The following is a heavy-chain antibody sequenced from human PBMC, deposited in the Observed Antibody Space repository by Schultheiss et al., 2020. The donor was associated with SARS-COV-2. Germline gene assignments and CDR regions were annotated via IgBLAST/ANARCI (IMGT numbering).Heavy chain of an antibody. Sequence: GGSLRLSCADSGFTFSTYEMNWVRQAPGKGLEWVSYISSSGSTIYYADSVKGRFTISRDNSKNTLYLQMNSLRAEDTAVYYCARDLGSGWYQGYFQHWGQGTLVTVSS. D-gene: IGHD6-19*01. CDR3: ARDLGSGWYQGYFQH. CDR2: ISSSGSTI. V-gene: IGHV3-48*03. J-gene: IGHJ1*01. CDR1: GFTFSTYE.